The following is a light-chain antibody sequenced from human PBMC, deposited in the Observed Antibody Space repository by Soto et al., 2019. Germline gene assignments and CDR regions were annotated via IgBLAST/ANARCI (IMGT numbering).Light chain of an antibody. CDR2: GAF. J-gene: IGKJ2*01. CDR3: QQYDKWPYT. V-gene: IGKV3-15*01. Sequence: EIVLTQSPATLSVSPGERATLSCRTSQSVGSNLACYQQKPGQAPRLLIYGAFIRAPGFPVTFRGTGSGSEFTLTITSLQSEDGALYYCQQYDKWPYTFGQGTKVDIK. CDR1: QSVGSN.